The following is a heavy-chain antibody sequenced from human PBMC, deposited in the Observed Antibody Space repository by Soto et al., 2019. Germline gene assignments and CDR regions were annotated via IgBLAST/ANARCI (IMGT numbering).Heavy chain of an antibody. CDR1: GFKFSDAW. D-gene: IGHD3-16*01. Sequence: EEQLVESGGGLVKPGGSLRLSCAGSGFKFSDAWMNWVRQAPGKGLEWVGRIKSKGSGGTIDYAAPVKRRFIISRDDSKITLFLQIYSLQIYDTAVYYCTLYWSFYYDNVIWGQGTMVTVSS. CDR2: IKSKGSGGTI. CDR3: TLYWSFYYDNVI. V-gene: IGHV3-15*07. J-gene: IGHJ3*01.